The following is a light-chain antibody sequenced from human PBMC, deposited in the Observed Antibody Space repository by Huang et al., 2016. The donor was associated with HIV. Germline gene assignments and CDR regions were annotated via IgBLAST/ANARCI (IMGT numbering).Light chain of an antibody. CDR1: QTISSD. CDR2: GVS. CDR3: QQYYNWYT. V-gene: IGKV3-15*01. Sequence: IVMTQSPATLSVSQVERATLSCRASQTISSDLAWYQQKPGQAPRLLIYGVSTRATDIPARFSGSGSGTEFTLTISSLQSEDFAVYYCQQYYNWYTFGQGTKLEIK. J-gene: IGKJ2*01.